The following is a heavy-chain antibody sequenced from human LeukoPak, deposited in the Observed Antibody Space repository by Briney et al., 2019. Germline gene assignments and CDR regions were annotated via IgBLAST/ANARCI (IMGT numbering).Heavy chain of an antibody. CDR3: VKSPHASSSYFHY. D-gene: IGHD6-13*01. J-gene: IGHJ4*02. Sequence: GGSLRLSCSASGFTFSSFAMHWVRQAPGKGLEYVSPINSNGDITDYADSVKGRFTISRDNSKNTLHLQMSSLTVEDTAVYYCVKSPHASSSYFHYWGQGTLVTVSS. V-gene: IGHV3-64D*06. CDR2: INSNGDIT. CDR1: GFTFSSFA.